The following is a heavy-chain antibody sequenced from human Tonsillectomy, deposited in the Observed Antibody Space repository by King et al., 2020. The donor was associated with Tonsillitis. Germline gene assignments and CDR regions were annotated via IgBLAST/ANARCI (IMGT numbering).Heavy chain of an antibody. J-gene: IGHJ4*02. D-gene: IGHD3-22*01. CDR2: INSDGSST. CDR1: GFTFSSYW. V-gene: IGHV3-74*01. Sequence: VQLVESGGGLVQPGGSLRLSCAASGFTFSSYWMHWVRQVPGKGLVWVSRINSDGSSTSYADSVKGRITISRDNAKNTLYLQMNSLRAEDTAVYYCARGSDYYDSSGYSEGIDYWGQGTLVTVSS. CDR3: ARGSDYYDSSGYSEGIDY.